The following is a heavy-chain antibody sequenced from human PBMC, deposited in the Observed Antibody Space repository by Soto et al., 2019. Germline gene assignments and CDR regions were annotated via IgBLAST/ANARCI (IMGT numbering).Heavy chain of an antibody. V-gene: IGHV1-3*05. CDR1: GYTFTGCA. D-gene: IGHD6-19*01. CDR3: ARAVAVAADFDY. J-gene: IGHJ4*02. CDR2: INAGNGNT. Sequence: QVQLVQSGAEEKKPGASVKVSCKASGYTFTGCALHWVRQAPGQRLGWMGWINAGNGNTKYSQKFQGRVTITQDTPASTAYMELSSLTSEDTAVYYCARAVAVAADFDYWGQGTLVTVSS.